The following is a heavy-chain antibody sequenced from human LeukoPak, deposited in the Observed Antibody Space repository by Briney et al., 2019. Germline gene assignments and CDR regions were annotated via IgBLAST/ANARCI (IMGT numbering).Heavy chain of an antibody. D-gene: IGHD5-24*01. CDR3: ARDTGDGVTPPDYYYYMDV. J-gene: IGHJ6*03. Sequence: SGGSLRLSCAASGFTFSRNAMHWVRQTPGKGLEWVAVISYDGSTTYYSDSVKGRFTISRDNSKSTLYLQMNSLRAEDTAVFYCARDTGDGVTPPDYYYYMDVWGTGTTVTVSS. V-gene: IGHV3-30*04. CDR2: ISYDGSTT. CDR1: GFTFSRNA.